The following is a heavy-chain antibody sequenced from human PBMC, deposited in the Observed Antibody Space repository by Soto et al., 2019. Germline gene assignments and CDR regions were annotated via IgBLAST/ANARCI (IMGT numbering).Heavy chain of an antibody. CDR1: GFTFSSYS. CDR3: ARRFCSSTSCYHYVMDV. Sequence: GGSLRLSCAASGFTFSSYSMNWVRQAPGKGLEWVSSISSSSSYIYYADSVKGRFTISRDNAKNSLYLQMNSLRAEDTAVYYCARRFCSSTSCYHYVMDVCGKGSTVTVSS. J-gene: IGHJ6*04. D-gene: IGHD2-2*01. V-gene: IGHV3-21*01. CDR2: ISSSSSYI.